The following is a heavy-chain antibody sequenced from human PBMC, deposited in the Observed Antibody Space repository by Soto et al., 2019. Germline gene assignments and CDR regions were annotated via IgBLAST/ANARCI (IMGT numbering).Heavy chain of an antibody. CDR1: GDSVSTNTAT. D-gene: IGHD3-22*01. CDR3: VRLIGNSWSDS. V-gene: IGHV6-1*01. Sequence: SQTLSLTCDISGDSVSTNTATWDWIRQSPSRGLEWLGRTYYRSRWYFDYAVSVKSRITISPDISNNQVSLQLTSVTPDDTAIYYCVRLIGNSWSDSWGQGTLVTVSS. CDR2: TYYRSRWYF. J-gene: IGHJ5*01.